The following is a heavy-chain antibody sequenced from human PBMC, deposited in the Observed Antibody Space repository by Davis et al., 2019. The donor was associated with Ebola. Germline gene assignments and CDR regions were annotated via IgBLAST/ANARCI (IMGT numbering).Heavy chain of an antibody. CDR3: ARGGGLIVAREDWFDP. J-gene: IGHJ5*02. CDR1: GYTFTNYG. D-gene: IGHD5-12*01. V-gene: IGHV1-69*06. CDR2: IIPIFGTA. Sequence: SVKVSCKASGYTFTNYGLSWVRQAPGQGLEWMGGIIPIFGTANYAQKFQGRVTITADKSTSTAYMELSSLRSEDTAVYYCARGGGLIVAREDWFDPWGQGTLVTVSS.